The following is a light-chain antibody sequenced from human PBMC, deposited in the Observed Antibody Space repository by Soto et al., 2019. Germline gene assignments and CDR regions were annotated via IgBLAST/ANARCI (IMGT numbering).Light chain of an antibody. V-gene: IGLV2-14*01. J-gene: IGLJ3*02. CDR3: SSYTSSSTWV. Sequence: QSALTQPASVSGSPGQSITISCIGTSSDVGGYNYVSWFQQHPGKAPKLMIYEVSNRPSGVSIRFSASKSGNTASLTISGLQAEDEADYYCSSYTSSSTWVFGGGTKVTVL. CDR1: SSDVGGYNY. CDR2: EVS.